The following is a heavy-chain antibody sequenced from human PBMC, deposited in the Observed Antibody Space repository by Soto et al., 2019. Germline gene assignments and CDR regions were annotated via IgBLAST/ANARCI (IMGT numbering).Heavy chain of an antibody. V-gene: IGHV4-34*01. CDR3: ARATYGDYYFDY. Sequence: SETLSLTCAVYGGSFSGYYWSWIRQSPGKGLEWIGEINHSGGSNYNPSLKRRVTISVDTSKNQLSLNLNSVTAADTAVYYCARATYGDYYFDYWGQGTLVTVSS. J-gene: IGHJ4*02. CDR1: GGSFSGYY. CDR2: INHSGGS. D-gene: IGHD4-17*01.